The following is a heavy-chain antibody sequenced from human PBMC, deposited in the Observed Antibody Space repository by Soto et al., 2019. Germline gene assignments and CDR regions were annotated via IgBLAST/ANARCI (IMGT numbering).Heavy chain of an antibody. V-gene: IGHV1-2*02. D-gene: IGHD2-8*01. CDR2: INPYTSTT. Sequence: QVQLVQSGAEMKKLGASVKVSCKASGYSFTHYYVHWVRQAPGQGLEWMGWINPYTSTTTYAPKFEGRISMTRDKSVSPAYLELCGLRSYDSALYFWARAPGRPLTVYAPIGFWGQGTLVAVSS. CDR1: GYSFTHYY. CDR3: ARAPGRPLTVYAPIGF. J-gene: IGHJ4*02.